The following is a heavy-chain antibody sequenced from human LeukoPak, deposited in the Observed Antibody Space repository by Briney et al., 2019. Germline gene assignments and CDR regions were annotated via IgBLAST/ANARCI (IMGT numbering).Heavy chain of an antibody. D-gene: IGHD6-19*01. CDR1: GGSISSYY. V-gene: IGHV4-59*01. Sequence: PSETLSLTCTVSGGSISSYYWSWIRQPPGKGLGWIGYIYYSGSTNYNPSLKSRVTISVDTSKNQFSLKLSSVTAADTAVYYCAREARELSGWINWFDPWGQGTLVTVSS. J-gene: IGHJ5*02. CDR3: AREARELSGWINWFDP. CDR2: IYYSGST.